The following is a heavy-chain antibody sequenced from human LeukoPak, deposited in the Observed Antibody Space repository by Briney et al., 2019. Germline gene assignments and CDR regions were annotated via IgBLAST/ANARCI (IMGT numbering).Heavy chain of an antibody. J-gene: IGHJ3*02. D-gene: IGHD1-1*01. CDR3: ARPRSPWNDAFDI. Sequence: GGSLRLSCAASGFTFSSYAMHWVRQAPGKGLEWVAVISYDGSNKYYADSVKGRFTISRDNSKNTLYLQMNSLRAEDTAVYYCARPRSPWNDAFDIWGQGTMVTVSS. CDR2: ISYDGSNK. V-gene: IGHV3-30-3*01. CDR1: GFTFSSYA.